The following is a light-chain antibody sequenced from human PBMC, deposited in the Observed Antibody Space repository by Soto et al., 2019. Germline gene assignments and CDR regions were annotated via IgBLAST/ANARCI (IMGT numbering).Light chain of an antibody. V-gene: IGKV3-20*01. J-gene: IGKJ5*01. CDR1: QSVTTR. CDR2: GAS. CDR3: QQYGGSPIT. Sequence: EIVLTQSPGTLSLSPGERVTLSCRASQSVTTRLAWYQHKPGQAPTLLMSGASNRASGVPVRFSGSGSGTDFTLTMTRLEPEDFALYYCQQYGGSPITFGLGTRLEIK.